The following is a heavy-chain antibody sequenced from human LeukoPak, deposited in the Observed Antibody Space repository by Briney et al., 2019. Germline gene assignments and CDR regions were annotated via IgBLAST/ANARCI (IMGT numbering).Heavy chain of an antibody. J-gene: IGHJ4*02. CDR1: GFRFSDYW. CDR2: ISSSSSYI. Sequence: PGGSLRLSCAASGFRFSDYWMHWVRQAPGKGLEWVSYISSSSSYIYYGDSVKGRFTISRDNAKNSLYLQMNSLRAEDTAVYYCARDRGPYSGYDPSDYWGQGTLVTVSS. D-gene: IGHD5-12*01. CDR3: ARDRGPYSGYDPSDY. V-gene: IGHV3-21*01.